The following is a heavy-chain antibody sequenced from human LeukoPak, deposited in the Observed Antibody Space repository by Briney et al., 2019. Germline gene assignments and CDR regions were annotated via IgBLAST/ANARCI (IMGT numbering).Heavy chain of an antibody. CDR1: GYSFTSSW. Sequence: GESLKISCKGSGYSFTSSWIGWVRQMPGKGLEWMGIIYTRYSPSFQGQVTISADKSISTAYLQWSSLKASDTAMYYCARHNGATISDVYYWGQGTLVTVSS. V-gene: IGHV5-51*01. J-gene: IGHJ4*02. D-gene: IGHD5-12*01. CDR3: ARHNGATISDVYY. CDR2: IYT.